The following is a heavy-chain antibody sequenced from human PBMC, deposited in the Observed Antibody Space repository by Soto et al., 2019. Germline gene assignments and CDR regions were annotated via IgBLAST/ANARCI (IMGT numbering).Heavy chain of an antibody. CDR3: ARGHRAMEYYYYYGMDV. D-gene: IGHD5-18*01. J-gene: IGHJ6*02. V-gene: IGHV4-59*01. CDR1: GGSISSSF. Sequence: LTCSVSGGSISSSFWSWIRQPPGKELEWIGYISYSGSTTYNPSLKSRITLSVDTSKNQFSLRVASVTAADTAVYYCARGHRAMEYYYYYGMDVWGQGTTVTVSS. CDR2: ISYSGST.